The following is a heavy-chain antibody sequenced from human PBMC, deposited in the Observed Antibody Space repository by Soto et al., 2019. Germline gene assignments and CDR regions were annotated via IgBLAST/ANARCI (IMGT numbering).Heavy chain of an antibody. V-gene: IGHV3-33*01. CDR1: GFTFSSYG. J-gene: IGHJ4*02. D-gene: IGHD4-17*01. Sequence: QVQLVESGGGVVQPGRSLRLSCAASGFTFSSYGMHWVRQAPGKWLEWVAVIWYDGSNKYYADSVKGRFTISRDNSKNTLYLQMNSLRAEDTAVYYCARGDDYGDYFDYWGQGTLVTVSS. CDR2: IWYDGSNK. CDR3: ARGDDYGDYFDY.